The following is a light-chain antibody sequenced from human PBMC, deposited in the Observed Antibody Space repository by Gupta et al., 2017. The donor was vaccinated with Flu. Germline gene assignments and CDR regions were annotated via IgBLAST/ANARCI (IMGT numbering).Light chain of an antibody. CDR2: GAS. V-gene: IGKV3-15*01. CDR1: QSVSSD. J-gene: IGKJ2*01. CDR3: QQYNNWPPT. Sequence: EERATLSCRASQSVSSDLAWYQQKPGQAPRLLIYGASTRATDIPARFSGSGSGTEFTLTISSLQSEDFAVYYCQQYNNWPPTFGQGTKLENK.